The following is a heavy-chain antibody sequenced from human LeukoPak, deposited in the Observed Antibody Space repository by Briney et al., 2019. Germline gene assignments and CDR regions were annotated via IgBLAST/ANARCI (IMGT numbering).Heavy chain of an antibody. Sequence: ASVKVSCKASGYTFTSNYIHWVRQAPGQGLEWMGWINPNSGGTNYAQKFQGWVTMTRDTSISTAYMELSRLRSDDTAVYYCARGSRLEQWLVEGGDHAFDIWGQGTMVTVSS. CDR1: GYTFTSNY. CDR3: ARGSRLEQWLVEGGDHAFDI. CDR2: INPNSGGT. V-gene: IGHV1-2*04. J-gene: IGHJ3*02. D-gene: IGHD6-19*01.